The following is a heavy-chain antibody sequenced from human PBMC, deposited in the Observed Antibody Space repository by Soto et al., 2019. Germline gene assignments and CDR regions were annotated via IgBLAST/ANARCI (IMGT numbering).Heavy chain of an antibody. J-gene: IGHJ6*02. Sequence: QLQLQESGSGLVKPSQTLSLTCAVSGGSISSGGYSWSWIRQPPGKGLEWMGYIYHSGSTYYNPSLKSRVTISVDRAKNQFSLKLSSVTAADTAVYYCARASPMYSSSGGDYYYGMDVWGQGTTVTVSS. D-gene: IGHD6-6*01. CDR1: GGSISSGGYS. V-gene: IGHV4-30-2*01. CDR2: IYHSGST. CDR3: ARASPMYSSSGGDYYYGMDV.